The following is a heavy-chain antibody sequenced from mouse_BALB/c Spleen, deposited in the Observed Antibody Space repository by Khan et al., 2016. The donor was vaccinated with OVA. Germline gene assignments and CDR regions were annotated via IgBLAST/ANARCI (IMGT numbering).Heavy chain of an antibody. Sequence: EVQLVETGGGLVQPKGSLKLSCAASGFTFNTNAMNWVRQAPGKGLEWVARIRSKSNNYATYYADSVKDRFTISRDDSQSMLYLQMNNLKTEDTAMYYCVGDDGYYPFAYWGQGTLVTVSA. CDR1: GFTFNTNA. J-gene: IGHJ3*01. V-gene: IGHV10S3*01. CDR2: IRSKSNNYAT. CDR3: VGDDGYYPFAY. D-gene: IGHD2-3*01.